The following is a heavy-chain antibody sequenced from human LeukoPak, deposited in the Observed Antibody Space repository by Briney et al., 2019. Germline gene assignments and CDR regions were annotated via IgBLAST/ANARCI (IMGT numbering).Heavy chain of an antibody. CDR2: ISDSGGRI. CDR1: GFSFSRFA. Sequence: GGSLRLSCAASGFSFSRFAMSWVRQAPGKGLEWVSAISDSGGRINYADSVKGRFTISRDNSKNTLYLQMNSLRAEDTAVYYCARDLSGPLDYWGQGTLVTVSS. CDR3: ARDLSGPLDY. D-gene: IGHD5-12*01. J-gene: IGHJ4*02. V-gene: IGHV3-23*01.